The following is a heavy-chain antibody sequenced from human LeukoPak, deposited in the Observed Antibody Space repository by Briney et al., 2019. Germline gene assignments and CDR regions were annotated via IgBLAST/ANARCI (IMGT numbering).Heavy chain of an antibody. CDR3: ARGSGSYGY. J-gene: IGHJ1*01. D-gene: IGHD1-26*01. Sequence: ASVKVSCKASGGTFSSYAISWVRQAPGQGLEWMGWMNPNSGNTGYAQKFQGRVTITRNTSISTAYMELSSLRSEDTAVYYCARGSGSYGYWGQGTLVTVSS. CDR2: MNPNSGNT. CDR1: GGTFSSYA. V-gene: IGHV1-8*03.